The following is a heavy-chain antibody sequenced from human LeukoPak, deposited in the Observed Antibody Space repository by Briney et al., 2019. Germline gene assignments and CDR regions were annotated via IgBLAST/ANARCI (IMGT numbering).Heavy chain of an antibody. CDR3: ASWELHHDAFDI. D-gene: IGHD1-26*01. CDR2: IIPIFGTA. V-gene: IGHV1-69*13. J-gene: IGHJ3*02. Sequence: SVKVSCKASGGTFSSYAISWVPQAPGQGLEWMGGIIPIFGTANYAQKFQGRVTITADESTSTAYMELSSLRSEDTAVYYCASWELHHDAFDIWGQGTMVTVSS. CDR1: GGTFSSYA.